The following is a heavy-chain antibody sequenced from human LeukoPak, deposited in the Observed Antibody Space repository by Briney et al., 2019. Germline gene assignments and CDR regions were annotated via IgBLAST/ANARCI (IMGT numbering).Heavy chain of an antibody. CDR3: ARQEQKGYWFDP. V-gene: IGHV1-69*02. Sequence: SVKVSCQASGGTFSSYTISWVRQAPGQGLEGMGRIIPILGIANYAQKFQGRVTITADKSTSTAYMELSSLRSEDTAVYYCARQEQKGYWFDPWGQGTLVTVSS. D-gene: IGHD1/OR15-1a*01. CDR1: GGTFSSYT. CDR2: IIPILGIA. J-gene: IGHJ5*02.